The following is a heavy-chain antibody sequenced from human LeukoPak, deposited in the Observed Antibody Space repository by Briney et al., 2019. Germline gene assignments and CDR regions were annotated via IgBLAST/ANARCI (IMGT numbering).Heavy chain of an antibody. CDR1: GFTFSSYA. V-gene: IGHV3-30-3*01. Sequence: GGSLRLSCAASGFTFSSYAMHWVRQAPGKGLEWVAVISYDGSNKYYADSVKGRFTISRDNSKNTLYLQMNSLRAEDTAVYYCARDHLSGRALDGWLDAFDIWGQGTMVTVSS. CDR2: ISYDGSNK. J-gene: IGHJ3*02. CDR3: ARDHLSGRALDGWLDAFDI. D-gene: IGHD5-24*01.